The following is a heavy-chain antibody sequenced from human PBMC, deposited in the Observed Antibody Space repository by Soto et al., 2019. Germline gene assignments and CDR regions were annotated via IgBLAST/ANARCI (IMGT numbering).Heavy chain of an antibody. J-gene: IGHJ4*02. CDR1: GYAFTSYG. CDR3: ARAATGSYHSAY. Sequence: QVQLVQSGAEVKNPGASVRVSCVASGYAFTSYGVNWVRQAPGQGLEWMGWIAPHSGRTTYLPKFQGRVTMTADVSTNTAYIELRSLKSDDTGIYFCARAATGSYHSAYWGQGTVVTVSS. V-gene: IGHV1-18*04. CDR2: IAPHSGRT. D-gene: IGHD3-10*01.